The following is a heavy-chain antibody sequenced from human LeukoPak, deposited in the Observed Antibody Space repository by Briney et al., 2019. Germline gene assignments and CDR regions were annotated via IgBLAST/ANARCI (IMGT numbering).Heavy chain of an antibody. CDR3: ARAIEDIVAPVPRHYYYYMDV. J-gene: IGHJ6*03. CDR2: VSWNSDTI. CDR1: GFTFDDYA. V-gene: IGHV3-9*01. D-gene: IGHD5-12*01. Sequence: PGRSLRLSCAASGFTFDDYAMHWVRQPPGKGLEWVSGVSWNSDTIAYADSVKGRFTISRDNSKNTLYLQMNSLRAEDTAVYYCARAIEDIVAPVPRHYYYYMDVWGKGTTVTVSS.